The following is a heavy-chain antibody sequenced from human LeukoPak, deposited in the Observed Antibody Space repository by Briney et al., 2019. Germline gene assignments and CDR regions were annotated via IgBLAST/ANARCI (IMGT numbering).Heavy chain of an antibody. CDR1: RYTFTGYY. J-gene: IGHJ4*02. CDR2: INPNSGGT. V-gene: IGHV1-2*02. D-gene: IGHD3-3*01. CDR3: ARGLTYYDFWSGYDY. Sequence: GASVKVSCKASRYTFTGYYMHWVRQAPGQGLEWMGWINPNSGGTNYAQKFQGRVTMTRDTSISTAYMELSRLRSDDTAVYYCARGLTYYDFWSGYDYWGQGTLVTVSS.